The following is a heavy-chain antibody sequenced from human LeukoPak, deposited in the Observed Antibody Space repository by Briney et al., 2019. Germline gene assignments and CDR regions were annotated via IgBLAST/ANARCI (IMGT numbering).Heavy chain of an antibody. D-gene: IGHD6-13*01. V-gene: IGHV4-61*02. CDR1: GGSISSGSYY. CDR2: IYTSGST. J-gene: IGHJ4*02. CDR3: ARGRIAAAGSQYFDY. Sequence: PSETLSLTCTVSGGSISSGSYYWSWIRQPAGKGLEWIGCIYTSGSTNYNPSLKSRVTISVDTSKNQFSLKLSSVTAADTAVYYCARGRIAAAGSQYFDYWGQGTLVTVSS.